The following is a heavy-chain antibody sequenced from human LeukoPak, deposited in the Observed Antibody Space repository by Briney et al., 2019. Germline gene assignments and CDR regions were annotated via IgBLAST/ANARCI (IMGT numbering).Heavy chain of an antibody. J-gene: IGHJ1*01. Sequence: ASVKVSCKASGYTFTSFGISWVRQAPGQGLEWMGWISAYNGNTNYAQKLQGRVTMTTDTSTSTAYMELRSLRSDDTAVYYCARSCSSTSCSGDFQHWGQGTLVTVSS. V-gene: IGHV1-18*01. CDR3: ARSCSSTSCSGDFQH. CDR2: ISAYNGNT. D-gene: IGHD2-2*01. CDR1: GYTFTSFG.